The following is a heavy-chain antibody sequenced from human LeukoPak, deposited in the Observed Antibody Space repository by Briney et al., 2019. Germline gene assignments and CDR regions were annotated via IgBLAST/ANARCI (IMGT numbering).Heavy chain of an antibody. J-gene: IGHJ6*02. CDR1: RFTFSTYG. CDR3: ARDSDGMSV. Sequence: TGGSLRLSCAASRFTFSTYGMHWVRQAPGKGLEWVALISYDGINKYYADSVKSRFTVSRDNSKSTLYLQVNSLRAEDTAVYYCARDSDGMSVWGLGTTATVSS. V-gene: IGHV3-30*03. CDR2: ISYDGINK.